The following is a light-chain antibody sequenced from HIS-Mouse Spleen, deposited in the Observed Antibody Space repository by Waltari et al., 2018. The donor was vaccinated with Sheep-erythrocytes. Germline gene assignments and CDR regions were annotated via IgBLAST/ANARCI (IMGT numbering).Light chain of an antibody. Sequence: EIVLTQSPATLSLSPGERATLSCRALQSVSSYLAWYQQKPGQAPRLLIYDASNRATGIPARFSGSGSGTDFTLTISSLEPEDFAVYYCQQRSNWPTFGQGTKVEIK. J-gene: IGKJ1*01. CDR1: QSVSSY. CDR2: DAS. CDR3: QQRSNWPT. V-gene: IGKV3-11*01.